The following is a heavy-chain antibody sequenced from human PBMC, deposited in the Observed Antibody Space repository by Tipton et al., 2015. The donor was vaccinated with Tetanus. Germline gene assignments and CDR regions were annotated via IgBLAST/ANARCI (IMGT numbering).Heavy chain of an antibody. D-gene: IGHD6-19*01. CDR2: VHYSGST. Sequence: TLSLTCAVSDGNISSGGYSWTWIRQPPGRGLEWIGYVHYSGSTNYSPSLRSRVTLSVDTSKNQFSLKLSSVTAADTAVYYCARIGWLQQNKPAFDIWGQGTVVTVSS. V-gene: IGHV4-61*08. CDR3: ARIGWLQQNKPAFDI. J-gene: IGHJ3*02. CDR1: DGNISSGGYS.